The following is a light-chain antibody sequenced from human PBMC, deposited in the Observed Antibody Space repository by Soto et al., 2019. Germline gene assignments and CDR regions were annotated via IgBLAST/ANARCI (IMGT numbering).Light chain of an antibody. CDR3: QQYGSSPLT. V-gene: IGKV3-20*01. Sequence: DIVLTQSPGTLSLSPGERATLSCRASQSISSSYLAWYQQKPGQAPSLLIYGASSRATGIPDRFSGSGSGTDFTLTISRLEPEDFAVYYCQQYGSSPLTFGGGTKVDNK. CDR2: GAS. J-gene: IGKJ4*01. CDR1: QSISSSY.